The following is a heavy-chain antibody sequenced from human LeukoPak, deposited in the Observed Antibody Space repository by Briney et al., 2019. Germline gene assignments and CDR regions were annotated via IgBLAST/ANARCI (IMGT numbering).Heavy chain of an antibody. CDR2: ITPIFGTA. CDR3: ARGDTAMVTGY. CDR1: GGTFSSYA. Sequence: SVKVSCKASGGTFSSYAISWVQQAPGQGLEWMGGITPIFGTANYAQKFQGRVTITADESTSTAYMELSSLRSEDTAVYYCARGDTAMVTGYWGQGTLVTVSS. D-gene: IGHD5-18*01. J-gene: IGHJ4*02. V-gene: IGHV1-69*13.